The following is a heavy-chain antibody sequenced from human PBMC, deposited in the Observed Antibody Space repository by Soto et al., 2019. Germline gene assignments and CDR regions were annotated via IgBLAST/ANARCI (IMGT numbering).Heavy chain of an antibody. D-gene: IGHD3-10*01. Sequence: QVQLVQSGAEVKKPGASVKVSCKASGYSFTSHGISWVRQAPGQGLEWMGWISAYNGNTNYAQKLQGRVTMTTDTATITAYMELRSLGSDDTVVYYCARDNGFGESDVWGQGTTVSVSS. CDR3: ARDNGFGESDV. CDR1: GYSFTSHG. V-gene: IGHV1-18*01. CDR2: ISAYNGNT. J-gene: IGHJ6*02.